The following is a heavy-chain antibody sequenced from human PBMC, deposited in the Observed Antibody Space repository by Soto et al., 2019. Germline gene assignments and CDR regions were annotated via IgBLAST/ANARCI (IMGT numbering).Heavy chain of an antibody. CDR1: GFNFSSYS. CDR2: IGGSGTGFNT. J-gene: IGHJ4*02. V-gene: IGHV3-23*01. CDR3: ARVAPYCSTTTCYIDS. D-gene: IGHD2-2*01. Sequence: GGSLRLSCAASGFNFSSYSMKWVRQGPGKGLEWVSTIGGSGTGFNTDYADSVKGRFVISRDNSKNTVYLQMNSLRAEDTALYYCARVAPYCSTTTCYIDSWGQGTLVTVSS.